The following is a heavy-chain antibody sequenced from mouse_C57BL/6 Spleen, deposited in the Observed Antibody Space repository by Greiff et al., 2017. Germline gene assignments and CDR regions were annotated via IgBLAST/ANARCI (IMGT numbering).Heavy chain of an antibody. Sequence: VQLQQSGAELARPGASVKLSCKASGYTFTSYGISWVKQRTGQGLEWIGEIYPRSGNTYYNEKFKGKATMTADKSSSTAYMKLRSLTSEDSAVYFCARDGSTMIDYWGQGTTLTVSS. CDR3: ARDGSTMIDY. V-gene: IGHV1-81*01. CDR2: IYPRSGNT. CDR1: GYTFTSYG. J-gene: IGHJ2*01. D-gene: IGHD1-1*01.